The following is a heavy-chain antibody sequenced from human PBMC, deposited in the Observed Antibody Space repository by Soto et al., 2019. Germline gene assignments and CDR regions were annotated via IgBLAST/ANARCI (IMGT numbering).Heavy chain of an antibody. CDR3: ARGGGYSYGTPLDY. D-gene: IGHD5-12*01. Sequence: VQLAESGGGLIQPGGSLTLSCAASGFTVSNNYMSWVRQAPGKGLEWVSVIYSDYRTYYADSMKGRFTISRDNSKNTLFLQMNSLRAEDTAVYYCARGGGYSYGTPLDYWGQGTLVTVSS. V-gene: IGHV3-53*01. CDR2: IYSDYRT. CDR1: GFTVSNNY. J-gene: IGHJ4*02.